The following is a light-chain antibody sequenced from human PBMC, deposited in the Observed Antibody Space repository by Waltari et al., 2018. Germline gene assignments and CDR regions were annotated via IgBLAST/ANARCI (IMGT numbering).Light chain of an antibody. CDR2: QDT. Sequence: SYELTQPPSVSVSPGPTASITCSGDNFGNRYVSWYQQAPGQSPILVIYQDTKRPSGIPERFSGSNSGNTATLTISVTQAVDEADYSCQAWDSSSTVVFGGGTKLTVL. J-gene: IGLJ2*01. V-gene: IGLV3-1*01. CDR1: NFGNRY. CDR3: QAWDSSSTVV.